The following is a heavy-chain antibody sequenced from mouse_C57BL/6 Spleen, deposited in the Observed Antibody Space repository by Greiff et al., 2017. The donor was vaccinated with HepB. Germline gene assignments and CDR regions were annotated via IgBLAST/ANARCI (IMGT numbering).Heavy chain of an antibody. J-gene: IGHJ4*01. CDR1: GYTFTSYW. CDR2: IDPSDSET. Sequence: QVQLQQPGAELVRPGSSVKLSCKASGYTFTSYWMHWVKQRPIQGLEWIGNIDPSDSETHYNQKFKDKATLTVDKSSSTAYMQLSSLTSEDSAVYYCARRSNYVGYYAMDYWGQGTSVTVSS. D-gene: IGHD2-5*01. V-gene: IGHV1-52*01. CDR3: ARRSNYVGYYAMDY.